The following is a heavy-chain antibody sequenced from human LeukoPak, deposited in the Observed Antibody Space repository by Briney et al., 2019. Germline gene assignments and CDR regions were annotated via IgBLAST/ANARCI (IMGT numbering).Heavy chain of an antibody. CDR3: EGTYYYDSSDDY. V-gene: IGHV3-23*01. J-gene: IGHJ4*02. D-gene: IGHD3-22*01. CDR2: ISGSGTST. CDR1: GFTFRSYA. Sequence: GGPLRLSCAASGFTFRSYAMSWVRQAPGKGLEWVLAISGSGTSTYYADSVKGRFTISRDNSKNTLYLQMNSLRAEDTAVYYCEGTYYYDSSDDYWGQGTLVTVSS.